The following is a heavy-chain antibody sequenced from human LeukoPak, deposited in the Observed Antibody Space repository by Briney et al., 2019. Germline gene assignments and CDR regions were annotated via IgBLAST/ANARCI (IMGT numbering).Heavy chain of an antibody. CDR1: GFTFSDYY. D-gene: IGHD3-16*01. CDR2: ISTSGDSV. J-gene: IGHJ5*02. CDR3: ARDRQFRLHDP. Sequence: GGSLRLSCTASGFTFSDYYMSWIRQAPGKGLEWLSYISTSGDSVSYADSVKGRFTISRDNAKKSVYLQIDSLRTEDTAMYYCARDRQFRLHDPWGQGILVTVSS. V-gene: IGHV3-11*01.